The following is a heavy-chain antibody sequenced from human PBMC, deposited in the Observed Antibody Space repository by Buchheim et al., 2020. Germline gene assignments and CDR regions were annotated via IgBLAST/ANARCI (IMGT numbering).Heavy chain of an antibody. CDR1: GFTFSSYI. Sequence: EVQLVEFGGGLVKPGGSLRLSCAASGFTFSSYIMHWVRQAPGKGLEWVSSISGSSNYIYYPDSVKGRFTISRDNAKNSLYLQMNSLRAEDTAVYFCARDPYGDGGADYWGQGTL. V-gene: IGHV3-21*01. CDR2: ISGSSNYI. D-gene: IGHD4-17*01. J-gene: IGHJ4*02. CDR3: ARDPYGDGGADY.